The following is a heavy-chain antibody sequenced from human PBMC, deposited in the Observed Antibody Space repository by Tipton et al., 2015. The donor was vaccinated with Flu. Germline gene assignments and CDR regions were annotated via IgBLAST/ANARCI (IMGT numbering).Heavy chain of an antibody. V-gene: IGHV3-7*03. J-gene: IGHJ4*02. CDR2: IKQDGSVK. CDR1: GFTFNNYA. CDR3: ARAIAAVDSY. Sequence: SLRLSCAASGFTFNNYAMNWVRQAPGKGLEWVANIKQDGSVKYYVDPVKGRFTISRDNAKNSVFLQMDTLRAEDTAVYYCARAIAAVDSYWGQGTLVTVSA. D-gene: IGHD6-13*01.